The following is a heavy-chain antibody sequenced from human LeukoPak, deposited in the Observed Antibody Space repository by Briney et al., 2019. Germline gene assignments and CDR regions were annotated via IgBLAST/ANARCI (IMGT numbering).Heavy chain of an antibody. CDR3: ARDRSYGSGSYYFDY. CDR2: IYSGGST. Sequence: GGSLRLSCAASGFPVSSNYMSWVRQAPGKGLEWDSVIYSGGSTYYAVSVKGRFTISRDNSKNTLYLQMNSLRAEDTAVYYCARDRSYGSGSYYFDYWGQGTLVTVSS. V-gene: IGHV3-53*01. J-gene: IGHJ4*02. D-gene: IGHD3-10*01. CDR1: GFPVSSNY.